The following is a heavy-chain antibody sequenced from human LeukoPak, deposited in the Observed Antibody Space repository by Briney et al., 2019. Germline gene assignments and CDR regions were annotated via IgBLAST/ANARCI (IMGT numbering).Heavy chain of an antibody. D-gene: IGHD3-10*01. J-gene: IGHJ3*02. CDR2: ISNTGSTI. CDR3: ARGVSPHYASPYAFDI. Sequence: GGSLRLSCAASGFTFSDYYMEWIRQAPGKGLEWVSYISNTGSTIYYADSVKGRFTISRDNAKKSLYLQMNSLRAEDTAVYYCARGVSPHYASPYAFDIWGQGTMVTVSS. V-gene: IGHV3-11*04. CDR1: GFTFSDYY.